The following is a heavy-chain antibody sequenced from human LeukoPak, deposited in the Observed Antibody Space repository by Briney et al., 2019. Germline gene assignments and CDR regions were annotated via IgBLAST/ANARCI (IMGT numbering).Heavy chain of an antibody. Sequence: PSETLSLTCTVSGGSISNHYWSWIRQPAGKGLEWIGRVYTRGSTNYNPSLKSRVTMSVDTSKNQFSLELNSVTAADTAVYYCVRGEVGYCAGGSCYGYYYYAMDVWGQGTTVTVSS. CDR3: VRGEVGYCAGGSCYGYYYYAMDV. D-gene: IGHD2-15*01. V-gene: IGHV4-4*07. CDR1: GGSISNHY. CDR2: VYTRGST. J-gene: IGHJ6*02.